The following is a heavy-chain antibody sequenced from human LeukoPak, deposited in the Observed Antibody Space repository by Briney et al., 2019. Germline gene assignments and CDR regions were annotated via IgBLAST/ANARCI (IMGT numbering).Heavy chain of an antibody. CDR1: GFTFSSYG. CDR3: AKDWGYASGTFFVN. D-gene: IGHD6-19*01. V-gene: IGHV3-30*18. J-gene: IGHJ4*02. Sequence: GRSLRLSCAASGFTFSSYGMHWVRQAPGRGLEWVAVISSEGRDKYYAESVKGRFTISRDNPKNTLYLQTNSLRAEDTAVYYCAKDWGYASGTFFVNWGQGTPVTVSP. CDR2: ISSEGRDK.